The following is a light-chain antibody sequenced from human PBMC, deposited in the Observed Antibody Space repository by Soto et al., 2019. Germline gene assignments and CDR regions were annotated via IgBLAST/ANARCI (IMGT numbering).Light chain of an antibody. CDR3: QQYGSSPPLT. J-gene: IGKJ4*01. CDR1: QSVSSNY. V-gene: IGKV3-20*01. CDR2: GAS. Sequence: EIVLTQSPGTLSLSPGERATLSCRASQSVSSNYLAWYQQKLGQAPRLLIYGASSRATGIPDRFSGSGCGTHFTLTISRLQPEDFAVYYCQQYGSSPPLTFGGGTKVEIK.